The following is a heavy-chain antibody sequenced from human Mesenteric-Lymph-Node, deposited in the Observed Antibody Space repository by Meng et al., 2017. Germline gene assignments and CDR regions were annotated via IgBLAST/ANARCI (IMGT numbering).Heavy chain of an antibody. CDR1: GQPLTELS. Sequence: ASVKVSCKVSGQPLTELSIHWVRQAPGKGLEWMGGFDPEDGVAIYAQKFQGRVTLTEDTSTDTAYMELVGLKSEDTALYYCAKMDVRVGATTGSHYYYGMDVWGQGTTVTVSS. J-gene: IGHJ6*02. CDR2: FDPEDGVA. CDR3: AKMDVRVGATTGSHYYYGMDV. D-gene: IGHD1-26*01. V-gene: IGHV1-24*01.